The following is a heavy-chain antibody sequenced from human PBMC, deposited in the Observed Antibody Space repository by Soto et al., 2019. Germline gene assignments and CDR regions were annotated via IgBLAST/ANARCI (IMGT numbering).Heavy chain of an antibody. J-gene: IGHJ4*02. D-gene: IGHD2-2*01. V-gene: IGHV3-23*01. CDR2: ISGSGGST. CDR3: AKALIACSGTTCYYRVIDY. CDR1: GFNFRGHA. Sequence: WGSLRLSYAAFGFNFRGHAMRRILQAPGKGLEWVSAISGSGGSTYYADSVKGRFTISRDNSKNTLYLQMSSLRAEDTAVYYCAKALIACSGTTCYYRVIDYWGQGTLVTVSS.